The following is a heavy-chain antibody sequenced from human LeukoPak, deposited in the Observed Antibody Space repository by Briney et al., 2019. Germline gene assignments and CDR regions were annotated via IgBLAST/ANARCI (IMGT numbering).Heavy chain of an antibody. CDR2: ISGSGGST. J-gene: IGHJ4*02. CDR1: GITFSSYA. CDR3: AKSTQLRGGIATDFDS. Sequence: QSGGSLRLSCAASGITFSSYAMTWVRQAPGKGLEWVSSISGSGGSTYYADSVKGRFTISRDKSKDTLYLQVNSLRADDTAVYCCAKSTQLRGGIATDFDSWGQGTLVTVSS. V-gene: IGHV3-23*01. D-gene: IGHD3-16*02.